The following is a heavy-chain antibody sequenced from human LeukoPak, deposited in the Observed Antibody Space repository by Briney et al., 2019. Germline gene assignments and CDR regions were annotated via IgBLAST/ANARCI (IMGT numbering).Heavy chain of an antibody. CDR2: ISSDGSST. V-gene: IGHV3-74*01. J-gene: IGHJ4*02. Sequence: GGSLRLSCAASGFTFSNYWMHRVRQPPGKGLVWVSRISSDGSSTNYADSVKGRFTISRDNAKNTQYLQMSSLRAEDTAVYYCASTPFSSSSYWGQGTLVTVSS. CDR3: ASTPFSSSSY. CDR1: GFTFSNYW. D-gene: IGHD2-2*01.